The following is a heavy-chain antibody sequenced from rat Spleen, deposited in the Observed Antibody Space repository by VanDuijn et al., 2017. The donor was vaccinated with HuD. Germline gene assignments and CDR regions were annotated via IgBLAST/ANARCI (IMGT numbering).Heavy chain of an antibody. CDR3: ARHCYGGYSGSFDY. V-gene: IGHV5-25*01. D-gene: IGHD1-11*01. CDR1: GFTFSNYY. Sequence: EVQLVESGGGLVQPGRSMKLSCAASGFTFSNYYMAWVRQAPTKGLEWVASITNSGGNTYYRDSVKGRFTISSDNAKSTLYLQMDSLRSEDTATYYCARHCYGGYSGSFDYWGQGVMVTVSS. J-gene: IGHJ2*01. CDR2: ITNSGGNT.